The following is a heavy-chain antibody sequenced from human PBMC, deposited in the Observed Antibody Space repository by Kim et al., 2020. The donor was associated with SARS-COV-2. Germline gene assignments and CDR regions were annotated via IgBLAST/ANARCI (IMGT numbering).Heavy chain of an antibody. CDR3: ARHVGAMIVVGVLLDY. Sequence: SLKSRFTISVDTSKNQFSLKLSSVTAADTAVYYCARHVGAMIVVGVLLDYWGQGTLVTVSS. V-gene: IGHV4-39*01. D-gene: IGHD3-22*01. J-gene: IGHJ4*02.